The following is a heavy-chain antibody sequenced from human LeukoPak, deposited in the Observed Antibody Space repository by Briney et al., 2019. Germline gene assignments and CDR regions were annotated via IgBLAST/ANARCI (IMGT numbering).Heavy chain of an antibody. V-gene: IGHV3-21*01. J-gene: IGHJ4*02. Sequence: GGSLRLSCAASGFTFSSYSMNWVRQAPGKGLEWVSSISSSSSYIYYADSVKGRFTISRDNAKNSLYLRMNSLRAEDTAVYYCASGYNGKDHFDYGGQGTLVTVSS. CDR2: ISSSSSYI. CDR1: GFTFSSYS. D-gene: IGHD1-1*01. CDR3: ASGYNGKDHFDY.